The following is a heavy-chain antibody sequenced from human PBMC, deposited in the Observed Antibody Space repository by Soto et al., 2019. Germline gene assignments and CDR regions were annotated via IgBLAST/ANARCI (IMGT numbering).Heavy chain of an antibody. CDR3: ARVVKDYVVGFDI. D-gene: IGHD4-17*01. J-gene: IGHJ3*02. CDR2: IYYSGST. Sequence: QVQLQESGPGLVKPSETLSLTCTVSGGSISSYYWSWIRQPPGKGLEWIGYIYYSGSTNYNPSLKSRVTISVDTSKNQFSLKLSSVTAADTAVYYCARVVKDYVVGFDIWGQGTMVTVSS. V-gene: IGHV4-59*01. CDR1: GGSISSYY.